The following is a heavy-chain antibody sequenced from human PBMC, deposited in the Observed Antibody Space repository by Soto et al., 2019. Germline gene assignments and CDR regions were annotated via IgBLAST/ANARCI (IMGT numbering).Heavy chain of an antibody. CDR2: ISYDGSNK. CDR3: ARDPNYYDSSGYSPSFDY. J-gene: IGHJ4*02. Sequence: QVQLVESGGGVVQPGRSLRLSCAASGFTFSSYAMHWVRQAPGKGLEWVAVISYDGSNKYYADSVKGRFTISRDNSKNTLYLQMNSLRAEDTAVYYCARDPNYYDSSGYSPSFDYWGQGTLVTVSS. CDR1: GFTFSSYA. D-gene: IGHD3-22*01. V-gene: IGHV3-30-3*01.